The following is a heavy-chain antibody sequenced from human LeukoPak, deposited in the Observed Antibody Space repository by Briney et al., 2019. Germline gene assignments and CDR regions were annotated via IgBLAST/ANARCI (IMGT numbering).Heavy chain of an antibody. J-gene: IGHJ4*02. V-gene: IGHV4-38-2*02. CDR1: GYSISSGYY. CDR2: IYHSGST. D-gene: IGHD5-18*01. Sequence: SETLSLTCTVSGYSISSGYYWGWIRQPPGKGLEWIGIIYHSGSTYYNPSLKSRVTISVDTSKNQFSLKLSSVTAADAAVYYCARGEGYSYGLFDYWGQGTLVTVSS. CDR3: ARGEGYSYGLFDY.